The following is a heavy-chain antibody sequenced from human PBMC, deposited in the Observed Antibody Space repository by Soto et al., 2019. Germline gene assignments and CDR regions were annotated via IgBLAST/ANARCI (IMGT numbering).Heavy chain of an antibody. V-gene: IGHV1-2*04. CDR2: INPNSGGT. Sequence: ASVKVSCKASGYTFTGYYMHWVRQAPGQGLEWMGWINPNSGGTNYAQKFQGWVTMTRDTSISTAYMELSSLRAEDTAVYYCARETGESSGWPAVVDYWGQGTLVTVSS. CDR3: ARETGESSGWPAVVDY. CDR1: GYTFTGYY. J-gene: IGHJ4*02. D-gene: IGHD6-19*01.